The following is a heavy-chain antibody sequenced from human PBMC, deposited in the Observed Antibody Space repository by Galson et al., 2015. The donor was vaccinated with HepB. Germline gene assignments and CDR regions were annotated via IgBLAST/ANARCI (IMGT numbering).Heavy chain of an antibody. CDR1: GYNLNSYG. CDR2: ISGYNSYT. Sequence: SVKVSCKASGYNLNSYGISWVRQAPGQGLEWMGWISGYNSYTNYAQKFQGRVTMTTDTSTSTAYMELRRLRSDDTAVYYCAREVPFPDSLYDYYYMDVWGEGTTVTVSS. V-gene: IGHV1-18*01. D-gene: IGHD2/OR15-2a*01. J-gene: IGHJ6*03. CDR3: AREVPFPDSLYDYYYMDV.